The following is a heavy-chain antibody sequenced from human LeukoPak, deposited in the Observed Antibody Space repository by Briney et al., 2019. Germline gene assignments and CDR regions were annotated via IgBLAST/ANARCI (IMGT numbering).Heavy chain of an antibody. V-gene: IGHV4-4*07. J-gene: IGHJ5*02. CDR3: ARDDRVSGTFLRWFDP. CDR2: IYKSGST. Sequence: SETLSLTCTVSGGSITDYYWSWIRQPAGKGLEWIGHIYKSGSTDYNPSLKSRVTMSMDTSKSQFSPNLRSVTAADTAVYYCARDDRVSGTFLRWFDPWGQGTLVTVSS. D-gene: IGHD1-26*01. CDR1: GGSITDYY.